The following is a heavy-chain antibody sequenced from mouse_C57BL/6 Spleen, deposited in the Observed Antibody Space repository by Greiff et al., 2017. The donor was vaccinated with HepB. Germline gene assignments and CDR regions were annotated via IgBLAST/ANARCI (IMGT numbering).Heavy chain of an antibody. V-gene: IGHV5-4*01. D-gene: IGHD1-1*01. CDR3: ARGAVTKVVGAIDY. CDR2: MSDCGSYP. CDR1: GFTFSSYA. Sequence: EGQRAEPGRGLVKRGVSLKLSCAASGFTFSSYAMSWVRQTAEKRVERVATMSDCGSYPFYPDNVKGRFTISRDNAKNNLYLQMSHLKSEDTTMYYNARGAVTKVVGAIDYWGQGKSVTVSS. J-gene: IGHJ4*01.